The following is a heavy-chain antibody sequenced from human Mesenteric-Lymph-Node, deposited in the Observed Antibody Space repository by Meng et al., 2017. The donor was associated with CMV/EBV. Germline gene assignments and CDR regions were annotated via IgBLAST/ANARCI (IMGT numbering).Heavy chain of an antibody. Sequence: IRSTSYYGCWIRQPPGQGLEWIGTIYYSGSTYSNPSLKSRVTISVDTSKNQFSLRLSSVTAADTAVYYCARSLVKGVSVRPGGWFDPWGQGTLVTVSS. J-gene: IGHJ5*02. D-gene: IGHD6-6*01. CDR1: IRSTSYY. CDR2: IYYSGST. CDR3: ARSLVKGVSVRPGGWFDP. V-gene: IGHV4-39*07.